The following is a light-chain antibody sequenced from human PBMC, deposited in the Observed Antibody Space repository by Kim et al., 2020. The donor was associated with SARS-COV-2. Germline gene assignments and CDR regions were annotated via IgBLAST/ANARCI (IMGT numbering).Light chain of an antibody. CDR1: ISYVGASDY. CDR3: SSYAGSNNLVI. V-gene: IGLV2-8*01. CDR2: EVN. J-gene: IGLJ2*01. Sequence: QSVSISCTGTISYVGASDYVSWYQQHPGKAPKLMIYEVNKRPSGVPDRFSGSKSGNTASLTVSGLQAEDESHYYCSSYAGSNNLVIFGGGTQLTVL.